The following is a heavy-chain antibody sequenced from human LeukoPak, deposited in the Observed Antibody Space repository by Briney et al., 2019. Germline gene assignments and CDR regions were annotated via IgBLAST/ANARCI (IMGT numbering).Heavy chain of an antibody. D-gene: IGHD4-17*01. CDR2: INHSGST. V-gene: IGHV4-34*01. CDR3: ARGVSTVTRVPFDY. CDR1: GGSFSGYY. Sequence: PSETLSLTCAVYGGSFSGYYWSWIRQPPGKGLEWIGEINHSGSTNYNPSLKSRVTISVDTSKNQFSLKLSSVTAADTAVYYCARGVSTVTRVPFDYWGQGTLVTVSS. J-gene: IGHJ4*02.